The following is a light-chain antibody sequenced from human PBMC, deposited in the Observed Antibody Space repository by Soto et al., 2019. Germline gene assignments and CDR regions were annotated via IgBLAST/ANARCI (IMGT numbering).Light chain of an antibody. Sequence: DIQMTQSPSTLSASVGDRVTITCRASQSISTWLAWYQQEPGKAPKLLIHKASSLQSGVPSRFSGSGSGTDFTLTISSLPPDDFATYYCQQYNSYSPTFGQRTRVEIK. CDR3: QQYNSYSPT. V-gene: IGKV1-5*03. J-gene: IGKJ1*01. CDR1: QSISTW. CDR2: KAS.